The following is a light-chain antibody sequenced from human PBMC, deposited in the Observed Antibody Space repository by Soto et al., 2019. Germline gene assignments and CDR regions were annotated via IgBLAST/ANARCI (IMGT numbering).Light chain of an antibody. J-gene: IGKJ1*01. CDR1: QSISDY. CDR3: QQYYTYWHM. Sequence: DIRMTQSPSTLSASVGDRVIITCRASQSISDYLAWYQQKPGKAPKLLIYDASNLESGVPSTFSGSGSGTEFTLTISSLQPDDFATYYCQQYYTYWHMFXQGTKVDIK. CDR2: DAS. V-gene: IGKV1-5*01.